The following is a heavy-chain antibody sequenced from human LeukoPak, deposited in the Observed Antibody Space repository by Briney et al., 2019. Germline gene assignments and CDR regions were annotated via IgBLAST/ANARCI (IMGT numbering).Heavy chain of an antibody. Sequence: PSETLSLTCTVSGGSISSYYWSWIRQPPGKGLEWIGYIYYSGSTNYNPFLKSRVTISVDTSKNQFSLKLSSVTAADTAVYYCARAGYSGYGNAFDIWGQGTMVTVSS. J-gene: IGHJ3*02. CDR3: ARAGYSGYGNAFDI. CDR2: IYYSGST. V-gene: IGHV4-59*01. CDR1: GGSISSYY. D-gene: IGHD5-12*01.